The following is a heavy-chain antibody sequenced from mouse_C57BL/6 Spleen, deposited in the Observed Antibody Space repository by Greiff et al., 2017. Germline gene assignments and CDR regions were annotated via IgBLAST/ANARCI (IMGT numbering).Heavy chain of an antibody. D-gene: IGHD4-1*01. J-gene: IGHJ4*01. V-gene: IGHV14-3*01. CDR3: ASSTGIPYYYAMDY. Sequence: EVQLQQSVAELVRPGASVKLSCTASGFNFKNTYMHWVKQRPEQGLEWIGRIDPANGNTKYDPKFQGKATITADTSSNTAYLQLSSLTSEYTAIYCCASSTGIPYYYAMDYWGQGTSVTVAS. CDR2: IDPANGNT. CDR1: GFNFKNTY.